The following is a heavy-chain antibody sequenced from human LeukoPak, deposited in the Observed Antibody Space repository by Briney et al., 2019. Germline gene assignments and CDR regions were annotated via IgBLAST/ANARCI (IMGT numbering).Heavy chain of an antibody. CDR2: ISSSGSTI. V-gene: IGHV3-48*03. J-gene: IGHJ3*02. CDR3: ARDGEQQLGHDAFDI. Sequence: GGSLRLSCAASGFTLSSYEMNWVRQAPGKGLEWVPYISSSGSTIYYADSVKGRFTISRDNAKNSLYLQMNSLRAEDTAVYYCARDGEQQLGHDAFDIWGQGTMVTVSS. CDR1: GFTLSSYE. D-gene: IGHD6-13*01.